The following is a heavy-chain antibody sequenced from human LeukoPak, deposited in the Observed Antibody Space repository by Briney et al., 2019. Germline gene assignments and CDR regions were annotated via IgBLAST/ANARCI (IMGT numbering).Heavy chain of an antibody. J-gene: IGHJ5*02. V-gene: IGHV5-51*01. D-gene: IGHD2-15*01. CDR2: IYAGDSDT. CDR1: GYSFTSYW. CDR3: ARLISRRGNWFDP. Sequence: GESLQISCKGSGYSFTSYWIGWVRQMPGKGLEWMGIIYAGDSDTRYSPSFQGQVTISADKSISTAYLQWSSLKASDTAMYYCARLISRRGNWFDPWGQGTLVTVSS.